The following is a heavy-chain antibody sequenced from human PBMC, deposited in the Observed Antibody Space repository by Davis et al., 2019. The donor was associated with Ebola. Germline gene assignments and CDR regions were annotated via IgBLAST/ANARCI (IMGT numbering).Heavy chain of an antibody. Sequence: ASVKVSCKASGYTFTSYYMHWVRQAPGQGLEWMGIINPSGGSTSYAQKFQGRVTMTRDTSTSTAYMELRSLRSDDTAVYYCAREVGAHWVYYYGMDVWGQGTTVTVSS. CDR3: AREVGAHWVYYYGMDV. CDR1: GYTFTSYY. CDR2: INPSGGST. D-gene: IGHD1-26*01. J-gene: IGHJ6*02. V-gene: IGHV1-46*01.